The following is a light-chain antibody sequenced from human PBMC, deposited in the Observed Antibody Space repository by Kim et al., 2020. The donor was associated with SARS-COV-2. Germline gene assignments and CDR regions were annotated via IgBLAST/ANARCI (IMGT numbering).Light chain of an antibody. J-gene: IGLJ2*01. CDR3: SSYSTTTVL. CDR1: NSDVGSYNR. Sequence: QSALTQPASASESPGQSITISCTGTNSDVGSYNRVSWYQQHPGKAPKLMIYDVSKRPSGVSNRFSGSKSGNTASLTISGLQAEDEADYYCSSYSTTTVLFGGGTQLTVL. CDR2: DVS. V-gene: IGLV2-14*01.